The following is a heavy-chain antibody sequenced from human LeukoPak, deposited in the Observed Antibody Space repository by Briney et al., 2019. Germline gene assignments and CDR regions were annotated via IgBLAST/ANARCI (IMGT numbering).Heavy chain of an antibody. D-gene: IGHD3-10*02. CDR3: AELGITMIGGV. CDR2: ISSSGSTI. Sequence: GGSLRLSCAASGFTFSSYSMNWVCQTPGKGLEWVSYISSSGSTIYYADSVKGRFTISRDNAKNSLYLQMNSLRAEDTAVYYCAELGITMIGGVWGKGTTVTISS. CDR1: GFTFSSYS. J-gene: IGHJ6*04. V-gene: IGHV3-48*03.